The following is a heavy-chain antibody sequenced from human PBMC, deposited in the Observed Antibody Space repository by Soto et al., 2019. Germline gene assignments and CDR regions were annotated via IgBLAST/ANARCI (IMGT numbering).Heavy chain of an antibody. CDR1: GGTFSSYA. CDR2: IIPIFGTA. V-gene: IGHV1-69*13. J-gene: IGHJ3*02. CDR3: ARDRLYSSSWYTQAGAFDI. D-gene: IGHD6-13*01. Sequence: SVKVSCKASGGTFSSYAIGWVRQAPGQGLEWMGGIIPIFGTANYAQKFQGRVTITADESTSTAYMELSSLRSEDTAVYYCARDRLYSSSWYTQAGAFDIWGQGTMVTVSS.